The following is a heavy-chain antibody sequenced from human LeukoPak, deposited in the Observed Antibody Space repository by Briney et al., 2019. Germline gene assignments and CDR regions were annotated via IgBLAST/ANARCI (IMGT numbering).Heavy chain of an antibody. CDR1: GFTFSSYG. D-gene: IGHD3-22*01. Sequence: GGSLRLSCAASGFTFSSYGMHWVRQAPGKGLEWVAVIWYDGSNKYYADSVKGRFTISRDNSKNTLYLQMNSLRAEDTAVYYCARGRALGYYDSSGLGYWGQGTLVTVSS. V-gene: IGHV3-33*01. CDR3: ARGRALGYYDSSGLGY. CDR2: IWYDGSNK. J-gene: IGHJ4*02.